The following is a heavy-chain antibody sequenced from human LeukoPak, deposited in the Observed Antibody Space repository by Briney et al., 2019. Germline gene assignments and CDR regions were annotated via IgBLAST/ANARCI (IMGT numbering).Heavy chain of an antibody. CDR3: ARDRYGDYGDFDY. CDR1: GFTFSSYA. Sequence: PGGSLRLSCAASGFTFSSYAMHWVRQAPGKGLEWVAVISYDGSNKYYADSVKGRFTISRDNSKNTLYLQMNSLRAEDTAVYYCARDRYGDYGDFDYWGQGTQVTVSS. D-gene: IGHD4-17*01. J-gene: IGHJ4*02. CDR2: ISYDGSNK. V-gene: IGHV3-30*04.